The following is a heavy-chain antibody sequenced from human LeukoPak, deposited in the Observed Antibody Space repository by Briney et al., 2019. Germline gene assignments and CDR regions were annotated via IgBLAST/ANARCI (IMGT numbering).Heavy chain of an antibody. V-gene: IGHV1-2*02. D-gene: IGHD5-12*01. J-gene: IGHJ4*02. CDR2: INPNSGGT. CDR1: GYTFTSYD. CDR3: ARTTASGYDYRPLDY. Sequence: GASVKVSCKASGYTFTSYDINWVRQATGQGLEWMGWINPNSGGTNYAQKFQGRVTMTRDTSISTAYMELSRLRSDDTAVYYCARTTASGYDYRPLDYWDQGTLVTVSS.